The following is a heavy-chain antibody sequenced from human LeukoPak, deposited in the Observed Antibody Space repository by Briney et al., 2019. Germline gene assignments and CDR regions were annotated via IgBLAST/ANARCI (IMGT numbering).Heavy chain of an antibody. CDR1: GYTFTSYG. D-gene: IGHD4-17*01. V-gene: IGHV1-18*01. CDR3: AREEGDYGDYGFDY. Sequence: ASVKVSCKASGYTFTSYGISWVRQAPGQGLEWMGWISAYNGNTNHAQKLQGRVTMTTDTSTSTAYMELRSLRSDDTAVYYCAREEGDYGDYGFDYWGQGTLVTVSS. J-gene: IGHJ4*02. CDR2: ISAYNGNT.